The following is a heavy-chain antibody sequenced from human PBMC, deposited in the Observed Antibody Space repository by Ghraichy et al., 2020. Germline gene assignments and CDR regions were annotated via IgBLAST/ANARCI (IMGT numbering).Heavy chain of an antibody. D-gene: IGHD6-19*01. J-gene: IGHJ6*02. CDR1: GGSFSGYY. V-gene: IGHV4-34*01. CDR2: INHSGST. CDR3: ARGMREQWLGRALYYYYGMDV. Sequence: SETLSLTCAVYGGSFSGYYWSWIRQPPGKGLEWIGEINHSGSTNYNPSLKSRVTISVDTSKNQFSLKLSSVTAADTAVYYCARGMREQWLGRALYYYYGMDVWGQGTTVTVSS.